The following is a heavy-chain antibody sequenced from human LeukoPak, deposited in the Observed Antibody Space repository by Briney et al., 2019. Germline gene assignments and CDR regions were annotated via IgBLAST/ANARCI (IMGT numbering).Heavy chain of an antibody. D-gene: IGHD1-26*01. CDR1: GGSFSGYY. Sequence: KPSETLSLTCAVYGGSFSGYYWSWIRQPPGKGREWIGSIYYSGSTYYNPSLKSRVTISVDTSKNQFSLKMTSVTAADTAVYYCARHRLSGNYPDWFDFWGQGTLVTVSS. CDR3: ARHRLSGNYPDWFDF. J-gene: IGHJ5*01. V-gene: IGHV4-34*01. CDR2: IYYSGST.